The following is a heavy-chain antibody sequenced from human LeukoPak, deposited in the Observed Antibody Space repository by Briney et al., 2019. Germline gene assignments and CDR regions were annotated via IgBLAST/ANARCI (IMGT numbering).Heavy chain of an antibody. V-gene: IGHV3-13*01. CDR1: GFTFSDYD. CDR3: SRVAKERVGGVYYFDY. CDR2: IGTAGDT. J-gene: IGHJ4*02. D-gene: IGHD1-1*01. Sequence: GGPLRLSCAASGFTFSDYDMHWVPQATGKGLEWVSAIGTAGDTYYTVSVKGQFTISRQNAKNSLYLQMNSLRAGDTAVYYCSRVAKERVGGVYYFDYWGQGTLVTVSS.